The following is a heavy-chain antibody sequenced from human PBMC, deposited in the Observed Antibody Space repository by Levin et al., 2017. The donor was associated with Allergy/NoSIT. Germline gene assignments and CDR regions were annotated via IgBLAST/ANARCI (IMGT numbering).Heavy chain of an antibody. J-gene: IGHJ4*02. CDR2: IYSGGST. V-gene: IGHV3-53*01. CDR1: GFTVSSNY. CDR3: ARVDYSYGDFDY. Sequence: QTGGSLRLSCAASGFTVSSNYMSWVRQAPGKGLEWVSVIYSGGSTYYADSVKGRFTISRDNSKNTLYLQMNSLRAEDTAVYYCARVDYSYGDFDYWGQGTLVTVSS. D-gene: IGHD5-18*01.